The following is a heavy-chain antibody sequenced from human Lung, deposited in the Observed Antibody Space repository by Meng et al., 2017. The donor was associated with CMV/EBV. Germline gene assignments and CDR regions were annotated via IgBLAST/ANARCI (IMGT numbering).Heavy chain of an antibody. V-gene: IGHV1-18*01. D-gene: IGHD3-3*01. CDR3: ARDTIRALRFLEWNYYYYGRDV. J-gene: IGHJ6*02. Sequence: ASVXVSXKASGYTFTSYGISWVRQAPGQGLEWMGWISAYNGNTNYAQKLQGRVTMTTDTSTSTAYMELRSLRSDDTAVYYCARDTIRALRFLEWNYYYYGRDVWXRGTXVNGAS. CDR2: ISAYNGNT. CDR1: GYTFTSYG.